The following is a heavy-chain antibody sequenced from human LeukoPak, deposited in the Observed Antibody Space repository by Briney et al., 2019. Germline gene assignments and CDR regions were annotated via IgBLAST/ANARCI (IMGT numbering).Heavy chain of an antibody. CDR3: ARGAGYSREVNYYYYMDV. J-gene: IGHJ6*03. Sequence: PSETLSLTCTVSYGSISTYFWSWVRQPAGKGLDWIGRIFASRSTFYSPSLKSRVTMSVDTSKSQFSLKLNSVTAADTAEYYCARGAGYSREVNYYYYMDVWGKGTTVTVSS. CDR1: YGSISTYF. CDR2: IFASRST. V-gene: IGHV4-4*07. D-gene: IGHD1-26*01.